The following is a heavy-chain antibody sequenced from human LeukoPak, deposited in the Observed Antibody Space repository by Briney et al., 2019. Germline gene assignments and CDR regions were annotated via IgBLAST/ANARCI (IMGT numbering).Heavy chain of an antibody. D-gene: IGHD1-26*01. CDR1: GYTFTVYY. V-gene: IGHV1-2*02. CDR3: ARGIVGATTGD. Sequence: ASVKLSCNSSGYTFTVYYMHWVRQPPGPGHGWMGWMNTNSGGTNYAQKFHSRLAMTRDTSISTAYMELSRLVSDAAAVYYCARGIVGATTGDGGQGTLVTVSS. J-gene: IGHJ4*02. CDR2: MNTNSGGT.